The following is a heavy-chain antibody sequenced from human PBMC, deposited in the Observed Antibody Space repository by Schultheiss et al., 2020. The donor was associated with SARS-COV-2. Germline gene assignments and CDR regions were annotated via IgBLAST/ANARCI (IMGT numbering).Heavy chain of an antibody. J-gene: IGHJ5*02. CDR3: VRSSVPWWKGWFEP. D-gene: IGHD2-15*01. CDR1: GGSFSGYY. CDR2: INHSGST. V-gene: IGHV4-34*01. Sequence: SETLSLTCAVYGGSFSGYYWSWIRQPPGKGLEWIGEINHSGSTNYNPSLKSRVTISVDTSKNQFSLKLSSVTAEDTAVYYCVRSSVPWWKGWFEPWGQGTLVTVSS.